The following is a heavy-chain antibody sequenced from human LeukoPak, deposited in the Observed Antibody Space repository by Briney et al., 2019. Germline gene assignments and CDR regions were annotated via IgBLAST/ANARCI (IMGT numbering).Heavy chain of an antibody. D-gene: IGHD6-13*01. CDR2: ISWNSGSI. V-gene: IGHV3-9*01. J-gene: IGHJ4*02. CDR1: GFTFDDYA. Sequence: GGSLRLSCVASGFTFDDYAMHWVRQAPGKGLEWVSGISWNSGSIGYADSVKGRFTISRDNAKNSLYLQMNSLRAEDTALYYCAKDRSAAAAGTFDYWGQGTLVTASS. CDR3: AKDRSAAAAGTFDY.